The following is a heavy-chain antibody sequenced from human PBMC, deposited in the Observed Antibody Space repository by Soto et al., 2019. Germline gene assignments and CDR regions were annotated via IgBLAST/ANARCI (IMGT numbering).Heavy chain of an antibody. CDR2: VISASGSV. D-gene: IGHD5-18*01. CDR3: ARVGSRDAYNYVLDQ. J-gene: IGHJ1*01. CDR1: GRIFSSFP. Sequence: QVQVVQSGAEVKKPGSSVKISCKASGRIFSSFPTSWVRQVPGQGLEWMGGVISASGSVTYAPKFQGRVTMTAVHSASIGYMELTSLTSEDTAIYYCARVGSRDAYNYVLDQWGPGTMVTVSS. V-gene: IGHV1-69*01.